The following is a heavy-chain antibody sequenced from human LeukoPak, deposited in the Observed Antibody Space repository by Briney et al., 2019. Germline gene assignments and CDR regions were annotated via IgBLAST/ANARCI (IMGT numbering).Heavy chain of an antibody. D-gene: IGHD3-10*01. V-gene: IGHV3-7*01. J-gene: IGHJ6*02. Sequence: GGSLRLSCVVSGFTFNSYWVTWGRQAPGKGLEWVANINEDGSEQVCEVSLKGRFTVSRDNAQNSLHLQINGLKIEDTAVYYCARRSGLRLDWSGELLRPRYYYAMDVWGQGTTVTVSS. CDR1: GFTFNSYW. CDR3: ARRSGLRLDWSGELLRPRYYYAMDV. CDR2: INEDGSEQ.